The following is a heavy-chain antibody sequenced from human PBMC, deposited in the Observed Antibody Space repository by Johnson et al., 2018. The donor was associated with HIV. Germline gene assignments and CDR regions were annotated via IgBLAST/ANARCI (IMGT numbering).Heavy chain of an antibody. Sequence: VQLVESGGGLVQPGGSLRLSCAASGFTVSSNYMSWVRQAPGKGLEWVSVIYSGGSTYYADSVKGRFTISRDNSKNTLYLQMNSLRAEDTAVYYCSKPRYYDNAFEMWGQGTMVTVSS. J-gene: IGHJ3*02. V-gene: IGHV3-66*04. D-gene: IGHD3-16*01. CDR1: GFTVSSNY. CDR3: SKPRYYDNAFEM. CDR2: IYSGGST.